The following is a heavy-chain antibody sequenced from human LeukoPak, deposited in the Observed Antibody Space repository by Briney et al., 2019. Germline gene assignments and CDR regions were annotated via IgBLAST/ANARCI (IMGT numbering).Heavy chain of an antibody. Sequence: PSETLSLTCTVSGGSISSYYWSWIRQPAGKGLEWIGRIYTGGSTNYNPSLKSRVTMSVDTSKNQFSLKLSSVTAADTAVYYCARDLTYYDILTGYSYYYGMDVWGQGTTVTVSS. CDR3: ARDLTYYDILTGYSYYYGMDV. D-gene: IGHD3-9*01. J-gene: IGHJ6*02. V-gene: IGHV4-4*07. CDR1: GGSISSYY. CDR2: IYTGGST.